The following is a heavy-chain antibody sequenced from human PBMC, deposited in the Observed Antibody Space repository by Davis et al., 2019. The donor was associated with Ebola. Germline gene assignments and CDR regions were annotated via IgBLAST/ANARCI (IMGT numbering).Heavy chain of an antibody. CDR3: ARHPTVAGRRGAFGI. Sequence: PSETLSLTCTVSGGSISSYYWSWIRQPPGKGLEWIGYIDYSGSTNYNPSLKSQVTISVDTSKNQFSLQLSAVTAADTAVYYCARHPTVAGRRGAFGIWCQGTMVTVSS. CDR1: GGSISSYY. V-gene: IGHV4-59*08. CDR2: IDYSGST. J-gene: IGHJ3*02. D-gene: IGHD6-19*01.